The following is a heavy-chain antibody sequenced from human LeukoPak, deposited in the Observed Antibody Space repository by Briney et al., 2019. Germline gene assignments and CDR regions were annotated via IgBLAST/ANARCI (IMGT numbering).Heavy chain of an antibody. V-gene: IGHV4-59*01. D-gene: IGHD3-9*01. J-gene: IGHJ6*04. Sequence: SETLSLTCTVSGGSISSYYWSWIRQPPGKGLEWIGYIYYSGSTNYNPSLKSRVTISVDTSKNQFSLKLSSATAADTAVYYCARDTPYYDILTGYYREANYYYGMDVWGKGTTVTVSS. CDR3: ARDTPYYDILTGYYREANYYYGMDV. CDR1: GGSISSYY. CDR2: IYYSGST.